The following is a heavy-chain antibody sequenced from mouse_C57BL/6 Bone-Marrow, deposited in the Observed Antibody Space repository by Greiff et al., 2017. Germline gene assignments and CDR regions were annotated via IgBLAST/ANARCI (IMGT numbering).Heavy chain of an antibody. J-gene: IGHJ1*03. CDR1: GYTFTDYY. CDR3: ARLGYGSSYWYFDV. V-gene: IGHV1-76*01. D-gene: IGHD1-1*01. Sequence: VQLQQSGAELVRPGASVKLSCKASGYTFTDYYINWVKQRPGQGLEWIARIYPGSGNTYYNEKFKGKATLTAEKSSSTAYMQLSSLTSEDSAVYFCARLGYGSSYWYFDVWGTGTTVTVSS. CDR2: IYPGSGNT.